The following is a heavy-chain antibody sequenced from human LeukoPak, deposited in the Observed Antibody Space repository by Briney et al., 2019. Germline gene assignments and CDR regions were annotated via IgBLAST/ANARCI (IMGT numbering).Heavy chain of an antibody. V-gene: IGHV1-69*05. CDR2: AVPIFGTT. CDR1: GGTFSTSG. J-gene: IGHJ4*02. D-gene: IGHD3-22*01. Sequence: ASVKVSCKASGGTFSTSGISWVRQAPGQGLEWMGGAVPIFGTTHYAQKFQGRVTITTDESTSTACMELSSLRSEDTAVYYCARGSTHYYDRNDYWGQGTLVTVSS. CDR3: ARGSTHYYDRNDY.